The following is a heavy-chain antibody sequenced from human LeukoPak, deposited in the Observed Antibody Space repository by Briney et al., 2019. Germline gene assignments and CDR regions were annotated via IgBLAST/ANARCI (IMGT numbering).Heavy chain of an antibody. CDR2: ISYDGTEQ. J-gene: IGHJ4*02. V-gene: IGHV3-30*04. Sequence: GGSLRPSCAASGFTFSNYAMHWVRQAPGKGLEWVAIISYDGTEQFYADSVKGRFTISRDDSRNTLDLQMNSLRPEDTAVYYCTRDANDFSPRYYFDYWGQGTLVTVSS. CDR3: TRDANDFSPRYYFDY. CDR1: GFTFSNYA. D-gene: IGHD3-3*01.